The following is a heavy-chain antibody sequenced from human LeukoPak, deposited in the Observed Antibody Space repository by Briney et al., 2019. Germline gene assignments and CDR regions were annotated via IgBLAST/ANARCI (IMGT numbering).Heavy chain of an antibody. J-gene: IGHJ4*02. CDR1: GFILSNHW. Sequence: GSSLRLSCAASGFILSNHWMTWVRQAPGKGPEWVANMNKDGSEEYYVDSVKGRFTIFKDTAKNSLYLQMNNLRVEDTALYYCARNNDMDVWGQGILVTVSS. V-gene: IGHV3-7*03. CDR3: ARNNDMDV. D-gene: IGHD1/OR15-1a*01. CDR2: MNKDGSEE.